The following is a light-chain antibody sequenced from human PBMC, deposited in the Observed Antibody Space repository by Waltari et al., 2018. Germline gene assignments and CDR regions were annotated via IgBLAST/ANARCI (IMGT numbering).Light chain of an antibody. CDR1: NNDVGASKL. J-gene: IGLJ2*01. CDR3: CSFTATHTLL. V-gene: IGLV2-14*03. CDR2: DVT. Sequence: QSALTQPASVSGSPGQSITISCTGTNNDVGASKLVSWYQQHPGSAPPLMIYDVTERPSGISYRFSGSKSANTASLTISGLLPEDEAIYYCCSFTATHTLLFGGGTTVTVL.